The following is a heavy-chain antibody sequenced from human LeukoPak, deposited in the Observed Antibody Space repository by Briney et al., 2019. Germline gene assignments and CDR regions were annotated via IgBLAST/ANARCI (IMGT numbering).Heavy chain of an antibody. D-gene: IGHD3-22*01. CDR2: IYHSGST. CDR1: GYSISSGYY. CDR3: ARGDYYDSSGYYYYYYYYMDV. V-gene: IGHV4-38-2*02. J-gene: IGHJ6*03. Sequence: SETLSLTCTVSGYSISSGYYWGWIRQPPGKGLEWIGSIYHSGSTYYNPSLKSRVTISVDTSKNQFSLKLSSVTAADTAVYYCARGDYYDSSGYYYYYYYYMDVWGKGTTVTVSS.